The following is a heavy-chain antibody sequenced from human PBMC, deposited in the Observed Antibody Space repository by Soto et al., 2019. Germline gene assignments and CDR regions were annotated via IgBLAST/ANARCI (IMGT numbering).Heavy chain of an antibody. CDR3: AGYGSGSYRYYYMDV. CDR2: ISYDGSNK. CDR1: GFTFSSYG. D-gene: IGHD3-10*01. Sequence: GGSLRLSCAASGFTFSSYGMHWVRQAPGKGLEWVAVISYDGSNKYYADSVKGRFTISRDNSKNTLYLQMNSLRAEDTAVYYCAGYGSGSYRYYYMDVSGKGTTVTVS. V-gene: IGHV3-30*03. J-gene: IGHJ6*03.